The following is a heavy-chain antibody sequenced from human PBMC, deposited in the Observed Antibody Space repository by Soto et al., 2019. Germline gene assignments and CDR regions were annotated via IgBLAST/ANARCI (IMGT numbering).Heavy chain of an antibody. J-gene: IGHJ6*01. CDR2: ISSRSDYT. Sequence: GGSLRLSCAASGFTVSDHYMSWIRQAPGKGLEWISYISSRSDYTNYADSVKGRFTISRDNAKNSLFLQMNSLRAGDTAVYFCATLWSGYDPTSSHYYG. V-gene: IGHV3-11*06. D-gene: IGHD3-3*01. CDR1: GFTVSDHY. CDR3: ATLWSGYDPTSSHYYG.